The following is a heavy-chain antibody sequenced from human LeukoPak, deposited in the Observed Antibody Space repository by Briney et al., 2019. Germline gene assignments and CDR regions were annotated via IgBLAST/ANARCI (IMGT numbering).Heavy chain of an antibody. V-gene: IGHV4-39*01. CDR2: IYYSGST. J-gene: IGHJ4*02. CDR1: GGSISSSSYY. CDR3: ARHARLNFDWLLGSGGDYFDY. Sequence: SETLSLTCTVSGGSISSSSYYWGWIRQPPGKGLEWVGSIYYSGSTYYNPSLKSRVTISVDMSKNQFSLKLSSVTAADTTVYYCARHARLNFDWLLGSGGDYFDYWGQGTLVTVSS. D-gene: IGHD3-9*01.